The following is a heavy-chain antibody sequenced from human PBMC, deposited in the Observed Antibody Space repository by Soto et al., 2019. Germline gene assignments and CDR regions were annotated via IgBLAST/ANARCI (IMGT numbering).Heavy chain of an antibody. Sequence: SETLSLTCAVYGGSFSGYYWSWIRQPPGKGLEWIGYIYYNVNTNYNPSLKSRVTISVDTSKNQFSLKLSSVTAADTAVYYCARHETLHGDYYYWGQGTLVTVSS. D-gene: IGHD4-17*01. CDR3: ARHETLHGDYYY. J-gene: IGHJ4*02. CDR1: GGSFSGYY. CDR2: IYYNVNT. V-gene: IGHV4-59*08.